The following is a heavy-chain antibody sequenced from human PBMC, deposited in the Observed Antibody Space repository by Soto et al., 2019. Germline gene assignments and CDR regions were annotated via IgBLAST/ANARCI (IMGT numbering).Heavy chain of an antibody. V-gene: IGHV3-21*01. D-gene: IGHD5-18*01. CDR2: ISSSSSYI. CDR3: ARDGGGYTF. J-gene: IGHJ4*02. CDR1: GFTFSSYN. Sequence: EVQLVESGGGRGKPGGSLRLSCAASGFTFSSYNMNWVRQAPGKGLEWVSSISSSSSYIYYADSVKGRFTISRNNAKNSLYLQMNSLGAEDTAVYYCARDGGGYTFGGQGTLVTVSS.